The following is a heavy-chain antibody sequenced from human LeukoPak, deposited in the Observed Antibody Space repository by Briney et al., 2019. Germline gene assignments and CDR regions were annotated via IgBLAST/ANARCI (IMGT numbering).Heavy chain of an antibody. CDR3: ARDGEYYDFWSGQHYGMDV. J-gene: IGHJ6*02. D-gene: IGHD3-3*01. V-gene: IGHV1-46*01. Sequence: GASVKVSCKASGYTFTSYYMHWVRQAPGQGLEWMGIINPSGGSTSYAQKFQGRVTMTRDTSTSTVYMELSSLRSEDTAVYYCARDGEYYDFWSGQHYGMDVWGQGTTVTVSS. CDR2: INPSGGST. CDR1: GYTFTSYY.